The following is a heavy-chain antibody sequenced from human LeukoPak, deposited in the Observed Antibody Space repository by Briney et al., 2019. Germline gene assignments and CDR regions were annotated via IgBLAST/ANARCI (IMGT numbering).Heavy chain of an antibody. CDR1: GFTFSSYS. CDR2: ISSSSSYI. D-gene: IGHD2-15*01. J-gene: IGHJ6*02. CDR3: ARDEQADSTPDGMDV. Sequence: GGSLRLSCAASGFTFSSYSMNWFRQAPGKGLEWVSSISSSSSYIYYADSVKGRFTISRDNAKNSLYLQMNSLRAEDTAVYYCARDEQADSTPDGMDVWGQGTTVTVSS. V-gene: IGHV3-21*01.